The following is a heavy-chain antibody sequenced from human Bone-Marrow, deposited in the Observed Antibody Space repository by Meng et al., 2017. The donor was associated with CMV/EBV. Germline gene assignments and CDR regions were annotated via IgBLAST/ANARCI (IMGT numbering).Heavy chain of an antibody. V-gene: IGHV1-18*01. CDR3: ARDGPSGYCSSTSCHGDYYYYGMDV. CDR2: ISAYNGNT. CDR1: GYTFTSYG. J-gene: IGHJ6*02. D-gene: IGHD2-2*01. Sequence: ASVKVSCKASGYTFTSYGISWVRQAPGQGLEWMGWISAYNGNTNYAQKLQGRVTMTTDTSTSTAYMELRSLRSDDTAVYYCARDGPSGYCSSTSCHGDYYYYGMDVWGQGTTVTVS.